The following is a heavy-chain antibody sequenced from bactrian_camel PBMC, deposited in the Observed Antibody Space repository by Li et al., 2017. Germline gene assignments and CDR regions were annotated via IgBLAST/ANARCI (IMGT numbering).Heavy chain of an antibody. J-gene: IGHJ4*01. CDR1: GYPYSPRNC. Sequence: DVQLVESGGGSLQAGGSLRLSCVSSGYPYSPRNCMGWFRQAPGKEREGVAAIDSAGSTDYADSVKGRFTISEDNSKNTLYLQLNTLKPEDTAMYYCAADLFWRNYDDIRSFRTGEWHNYWGQGTQVTVS. D-gene: IGHD1*01. CDR2: IDSAGST. CDR3: AADLFWRNYDDIRSFRTGEWHNY. V-gene: IGHV3S67*01.